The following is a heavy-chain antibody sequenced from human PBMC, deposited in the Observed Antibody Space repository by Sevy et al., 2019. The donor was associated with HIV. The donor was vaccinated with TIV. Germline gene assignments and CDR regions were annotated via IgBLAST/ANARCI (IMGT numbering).Heavy chain of an antibody. V-gene: IGHV3-23*01. J-gene: IGHJ5*02. CDR1: GFTFSTYA. CDR3: TRYALTSRTWFDP. Sequence: GGSLRLSCAASGFTFSTYAMNWVRQAPGKGLEWVSTLGSGGVNTNYADSVRGRFTISRDISKKTLLLQMNSLRADDTAVYYCTRYALTSRTWFDPWGQGTLVTVSS. CDR2: LGSGGVNT. D-gene: IGHD7-27*01.